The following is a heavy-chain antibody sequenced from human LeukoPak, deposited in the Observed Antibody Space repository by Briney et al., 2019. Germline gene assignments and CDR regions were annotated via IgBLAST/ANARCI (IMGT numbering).Heavy chain of an antibody. Sequence: ASVKVSCKASGYTFTGYYMHWVREAPGQGLEWMGWINPNSGGTNYAQKFQGWVTMTRDTSISTAYMELSRLRSDDTAVYYCARGLDRQQLVVPGYWGQGTLVTVSS. J-gene: IGHJ4*02. D-gene: IGHD6-13*01. CDR1: GYTFTGYY. CDR3: ARGLDRQQLVVPGY. CDR2: INPNSGGT. V-gene: IGHV1-2*04.